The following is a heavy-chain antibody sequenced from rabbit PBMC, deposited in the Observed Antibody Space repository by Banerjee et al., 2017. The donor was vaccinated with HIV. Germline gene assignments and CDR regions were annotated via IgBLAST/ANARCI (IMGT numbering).Heavy chain of an antibody. Sequence: QSLEESGGDLVKPGASLTLTCTASGFSLSSSYYMCWVRQAPGKGLEWIACIYTGSSGSTYYASWANGRFTISKTSSTTVTLQMTSLTAADTATYFCARGGYSGWSDFALWGQGTLVTVS. D-gene: IGHD4-1*01. V-gene: IGHV1S40*01. CDR3: ARGGYSGWSDFAL. J-gene: IGHJ6*01. CDR1: GFSLSSSYY. CDR2: IYTGSSGST.